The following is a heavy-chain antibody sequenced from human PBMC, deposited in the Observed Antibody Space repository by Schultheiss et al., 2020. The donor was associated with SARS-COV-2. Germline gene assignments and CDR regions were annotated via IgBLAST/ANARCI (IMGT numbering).Heavy chain of an antibody. CDR3: ARIGMVRAVRDAFDT. D-gene: IGHD3-10*01. V-gene: IGHV4-61*01. CDR2: IYYTGST. J-gene: IGHJ3*02. CDR1: GGSVSSGPYY. Sequence: SETLSLTCSVSGGSVSSGPYYWNWIRQPPGKGLEWIGYIYYTGSTNYNPSLKSRVTISVDTSKNQFSLRLSSVTAADTALYYCARIGMVRAVRDAFDTWGQGTMVTVSS.